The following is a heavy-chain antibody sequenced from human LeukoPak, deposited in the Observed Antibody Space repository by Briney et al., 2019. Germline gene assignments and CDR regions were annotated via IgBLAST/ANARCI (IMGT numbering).Heavy chain of an antibody. Sequence: SETLSLTCSVSGGSTSSSSYYWGWIRQPPGKGLEWIGSFYSSGSTYYNSSLKSRVTISVDTSRNQFSLKLSSVTAADTAVYYWARRGRFVWGNYRAYFDSGGGGPLVTVSS. CDR3: ARRGRFVWGNYRAYFDS. D-gene: IGHD3-16*01. J-gene: IGHJ4*02. CDR1: GGSTSSSSYY. V-gene: IGHV4-39*01. CDR2: FYSSGST.